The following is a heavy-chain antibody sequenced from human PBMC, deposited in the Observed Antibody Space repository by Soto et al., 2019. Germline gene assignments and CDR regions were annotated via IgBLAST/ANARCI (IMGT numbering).Heavy chain of an antibody. V-gene: IGHV4-30-4*01. J-gene: IGHJ4*02. CDR1: GGSISSGDYY. CDR3: ARGRFLEWLVFDY. D-gene: IGHD3-3*01. Sequence: PSETLSLTCTVSGGSISSGDYYWSWIRQPPGKGLEWIGYIYYSGSTYYNPSLKSRVTISVDTSKNQFSLKLSSVTAADTAVYYCARGRFLEWLVFDYWGQGTLVTVS. CDR2: IYYSGST.